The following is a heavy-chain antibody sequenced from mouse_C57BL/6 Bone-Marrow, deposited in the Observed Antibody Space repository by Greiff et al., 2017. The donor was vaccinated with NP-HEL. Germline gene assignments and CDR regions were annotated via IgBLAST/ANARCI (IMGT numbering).Heavy chain of an antibody. CDR3: AREGNYSNSDY. CDR1: GYTFTSYW. CDR2: IDPSDSYT. J-gene: IGHJ2*01. D-gene: IGHD2-5*01. V-gene: IGHV1-50*01. Sequence: QVQLQQTGAELVKPGASVKLSCKASGYTFTSYWMQWVKQRPGQGLEWIGEIDPSDSYTNYNQKFKGKATLTVDTSSSTAYMQLSSLTSEDSAVYYCAREGNYSNSDYWGQGTTLTVSS.